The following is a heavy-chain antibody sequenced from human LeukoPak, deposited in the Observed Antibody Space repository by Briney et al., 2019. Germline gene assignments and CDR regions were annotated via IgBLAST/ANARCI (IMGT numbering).Heavy chain of an antibody. D-gene: IGHD2-2*01. V-gene: IGHV3-33*07. Sequence: GGSLRLSCAASGFPFSVAWMSWVRQAPGKGLEWVAVIWYDGSNKYYADSVKGRFTISRDNSKNTLYLQMNSLRAEDTAVYYCARRSCGSRSTSCSYYGSGSQGAFDIWGQGTMVTVSS. CDR2: IWYDGSNK. J-gene: IGHJ3*02. CDR3: ARRSCGSRSTSCSYYGSGSQGAFDI. CDR1: GFPFSVAW.